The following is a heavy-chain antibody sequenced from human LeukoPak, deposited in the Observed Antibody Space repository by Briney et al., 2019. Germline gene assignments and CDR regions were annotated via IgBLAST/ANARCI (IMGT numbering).Heavy chain of an antibody. CDR2: IYSGGST. V-gene: IGHV3-53*05. CDR1: GFTVSSNY. Sequence: PGGSLRLSCAASGFTVSSNYMSWVRQAPGKGLEWVSVIYSGGSTYYADSVKGRFTISRDNSKNTLYLQMNSLRTEDTAVYYCARADHEKVGAIDYWGQGTLVIVSS. D-gene: IGHD3-16*01. J-gene: IGHJ4*02. CDR3: ARADHEKVGAIDY.